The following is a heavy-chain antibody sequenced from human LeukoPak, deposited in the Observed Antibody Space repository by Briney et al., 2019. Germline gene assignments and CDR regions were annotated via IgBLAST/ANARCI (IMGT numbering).Heavy chain of an antibody. CDR2: ISGSGGST. CDR1: GFTFSSYW. D-gene: IGHD4-23*01. Sequence: GGSLRLSCAASGFTFSSYWMSWVRQAPGKGLEWVSAISGSGGSTYYADSVKGRFTISRDNSKNTLYLQMNSLRAEDTAVYYCAKNRDGSYGGNFLALGYWGQGTLVTVSS. J-gene: IGHJ4*02. V-gene: IGHV3-23*01. CDR3: AKNRDGSYGGNFLALGY.